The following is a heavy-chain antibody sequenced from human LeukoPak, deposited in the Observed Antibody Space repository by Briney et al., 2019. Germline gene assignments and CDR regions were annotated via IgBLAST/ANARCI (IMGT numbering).Heavy chain of an antibody. D-gene: IGHD3-3*01. CDR1: GYTFTGYY. J-gene: IGHJ4*02. CDR3: ARGYYDFWSAAPTFDY. Sequence: ASVKVSCKASGYTFTGYYMHWVRQAPGQGLEWMGWINPNSGGTNYAQKFQGRVTMTRDTSISTAYMELSRLRSDDTAVYYCARGYYDFWSAAPTFDYWGQGTLVTVSS. V-gene: IGHV1-2*02. CDR2: INPNSGGT.